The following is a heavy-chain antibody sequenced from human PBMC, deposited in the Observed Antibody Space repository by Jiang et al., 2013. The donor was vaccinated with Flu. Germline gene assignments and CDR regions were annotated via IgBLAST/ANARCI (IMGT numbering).Heavy chain of an antibody. Sequence: SGAEVKKPGSSVKVSCKASGGTFSSYAISWVRQAPGQGLEWMGGIIPIFGTANYAQKFQGRVTITADESTSTAYMELSSLRSEDTAVYYCARGGSYYDYVWGSYRSDYWGQGTL. CDR3: ARGGSYYDYVWGSYRSDY. CDR1: GGTFSSYA. CDR2: IIPIFGTA. J-gene: IGHJ4*02. D-gene: IGHD3-16*02. V-gene: IGHV1-69*01.